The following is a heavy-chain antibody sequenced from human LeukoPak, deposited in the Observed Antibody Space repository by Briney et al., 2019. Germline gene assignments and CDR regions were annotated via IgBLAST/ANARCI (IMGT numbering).Heavy chain of an antibody. D-gene: IGHD5-18*01. J-gene: IGHJ2*01. CDR3: ARVMHRGYSSNYWYFDL. Sequence: SETLSLTCTVSVGSISSYNWSWLRQPPGKGLEWIGYIYYSGSTNYNPSLKSRVTIPVDTSKNQFSLKLSSVAAADTAVYYCARVMHRGYSSNYWYFDLWGRGTLVTVSS. CDR2: IYYSGST. CDR1: VGSISSYN. V-gene: IGHV4-59*01.